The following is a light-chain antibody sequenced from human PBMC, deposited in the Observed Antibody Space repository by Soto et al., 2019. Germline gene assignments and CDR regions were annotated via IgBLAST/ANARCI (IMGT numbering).Light chain of an antibody. CDR3: SSYAGSNREV. J-gene: IGLJ1*01. CDR1: SSDVGGYNY. V-gene: IGLV2-8*01. CDR2: EVS. Sequence: QSVLTQPPSASGSPGRSVTISCTGTSSDVGGYNYVSWYQQHPGKAPKLMIYEVSKRPSGVPDRFSGSKSGNTASLTVSGLQAEDEADYYCSSYAGSNREVFGTGTKVTVL.